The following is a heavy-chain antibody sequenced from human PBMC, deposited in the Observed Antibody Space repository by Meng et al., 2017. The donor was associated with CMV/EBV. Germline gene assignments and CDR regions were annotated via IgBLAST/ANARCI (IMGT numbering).Heavy chain of an antibody. CDR2: IYYSGST. J-gene: IGHJ6*02. D-gene: IGHD2-2*01. CDR3: ARESVVVPAAMIIKQPDYYYYGMDV. Sequence: SATLSLTCTVSGGSVSSGSYYWSWIRQPPGKGLEWIGYIYYSGSTNYNPSLKSRVTISVDTSKNQFSLKLSSVTAADTAVYYCARESVVVPAAMIIKQPDYYYYGMDVWGQGTTVTVSS. CDR1: GGSVSSGSYY. V-gene: IGHV4-61*01.